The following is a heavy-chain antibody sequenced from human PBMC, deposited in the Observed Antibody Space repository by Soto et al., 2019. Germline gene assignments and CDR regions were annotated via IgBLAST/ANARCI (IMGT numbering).Heavy chain of an antibody. CDR3: AKDSPYSASYKEDAFDI. Sequence: XGSLRLSCAASGFTFSSYAMSWVRQAPGKGLEWVSAISGSGTSTYHAESVKGRFTISRDNSKNTLFLQMNSLRAEDTAVYYCAKDSPYSASYKEDAFDIWGQGSMVTVSS. J-gene: IGHJ3*02. V-gene: IGHV3-23*01. D-gene: IGHD1-26*01. CDR2: ISGSGTST. CDR1: GFTFSSYA.